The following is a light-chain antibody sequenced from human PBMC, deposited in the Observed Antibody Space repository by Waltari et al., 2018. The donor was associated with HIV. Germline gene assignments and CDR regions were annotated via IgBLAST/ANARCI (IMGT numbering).Light chain of an antibody. CDR1: QRVTTN. Sequence: DIEMTQSPATLSVSPGERVTLSCRANQRVTTNLAWYQQKPGQAPRLLIYGTPTRATGCPGRFSGSGSGTEFTLTISILQSEDFAVYYCQQYNTWPQTFGQGTRVEI. J-gene: IGKJ1*01. CDR2: GTP. CDR3: QQYNTWPQT. V-gene: IGKV3-15*01.